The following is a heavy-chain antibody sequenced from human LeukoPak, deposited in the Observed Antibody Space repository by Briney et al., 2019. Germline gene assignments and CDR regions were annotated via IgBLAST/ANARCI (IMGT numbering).Heavy chain of an antibody. CDR3: ARDKLKGCSGWYDY. J-gene: IGHJ4*02. CDR2: ISASNGNT. CDR1: GYTFTSYC. Sequence: ASVKVSCKASGYTFTSYCISWVRQAPGQGLEWMGLISASNGNTNYAQKLQGRVTMTTDTSTSTAYMELSSPRSEDTAVYYCARDKLKGCSGWYDYWGQGALATVSS. D-gene: IGHD6-19*01. V-gene: IGHV1-18*04.